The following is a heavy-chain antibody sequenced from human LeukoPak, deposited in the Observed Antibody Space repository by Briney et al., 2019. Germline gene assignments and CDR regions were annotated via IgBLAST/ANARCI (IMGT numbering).Heavy chain of an antibody. CDR1: GGSISSYY. J-gene: IGHJ4*02. CDR3: ARYYSGSYGFDY. D-gene: IGHD1-26*01. Sequence: SETLSLTCTVSGGSISSYYWSWLRQPPGKGLEWIGYIYYSGSTNYNPSLKSRVTISVDTSKNQFSLKLSSVTAADTAVYYCARYYSGSYGFDYWGQGTLVTVSS. CDR2: IYYSGST. V-gene: IGHV4-59*08.